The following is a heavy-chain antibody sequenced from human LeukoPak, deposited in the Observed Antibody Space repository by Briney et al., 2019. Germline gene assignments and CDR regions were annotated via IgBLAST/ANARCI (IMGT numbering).Heavy chain of an antibody. Sequence: QTGGSLRLSCAASGFTFSSYAMSWARQAPGKGLEWGSAISGSGGSTYYADSVKGRFTISRDNSKNTLYLHMNSLRAEDTAVYYCSDVDTAMASFDYWGQGPLVTVSS. CDR2: ISGSGGST. D-gene: IGHD5-18*01. V-gene: IGHV3-23*01. J-gene: IGHJ4*02. CDR3: SDVDTAMASFDY. CDR1: GFTFSSYA.